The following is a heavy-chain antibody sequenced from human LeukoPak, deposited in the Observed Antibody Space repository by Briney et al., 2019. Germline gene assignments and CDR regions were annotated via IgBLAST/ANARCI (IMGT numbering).Heavy chain of an antibody. D-gene: IGHD5-12*01. V-gene: IGHV3-21*01. J-gene: IGHJ6*03. CDR1: RFTFSSYS. CDR3: ARYVDYYYYYMDV. Sequence: GGSLRLSCAASRFTFSSYSMNWVRQAPGKGLEWVSSISGSSSYIYYADSVKGRFTISRDNAKNSLYLQMNSLRAEDTAVYYCARYVDYYYYYMDVWGKGTTVTVSS. CDR2: ISGSSSYI.